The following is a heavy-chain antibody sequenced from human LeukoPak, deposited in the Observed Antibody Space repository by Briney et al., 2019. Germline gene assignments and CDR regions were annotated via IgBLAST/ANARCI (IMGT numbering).Heavy chain of an antibody. J-gene: IGHJ6*02. D-gene: IGHD6-19*01. CDR3: ARSLFDSSGWFYYYYYGMDV. CDR1: GFTVSSNY. V-gene: IGHV3-53*01. Sequence: GGSLRLSCAASGFTVSSNYMSWVRQAPGKGLEWVSVIYSGGSTYYADSVKGRFTISRDNSKNTLYLQMNSLRAEGTAVYYCARSLFDSSGWFYYYYYGMDVWGQGTTVTVSS. CDR2: IYSGGST.